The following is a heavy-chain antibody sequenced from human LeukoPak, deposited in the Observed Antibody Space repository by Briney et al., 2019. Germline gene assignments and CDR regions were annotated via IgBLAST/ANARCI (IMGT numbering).Heavy chain of an antibody. D-gene: IGHD3-9*01. Sequence: PGGSLRLSCAASGFTFSSYSMNWVRQAPGKGLEWVSSISSSSSYIYYADSVKGRFTISRDNAKNSLYLQMNSLRAEDTAVYYCARVDYAILTGYYNSYYYMDVWGKGTTVTVSS. CDR3: ARVDYAILTGYYNSYYYMDV. CDR1: GFTFSSYS. CDR2: ISSSSSYI. V-gene: IGHV3-21*01. J-gene: IGHJ6*03.